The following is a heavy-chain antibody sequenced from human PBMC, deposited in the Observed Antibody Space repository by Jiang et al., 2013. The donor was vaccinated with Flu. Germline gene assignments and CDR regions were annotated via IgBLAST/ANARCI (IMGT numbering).Heavy chain of an antibody. CDR3: ARISGTRFDP. CDR2: IWYDGSYK. CDR1: GFTFSGSG. D-gene: IGHD1-1*01. V-gene: IGHV3-33*01. J-gene: IGHJ5*02. Sequence: RLSCAASGFTFSGSGMHWVRQAPGKGLEWVAVIWYDGSYKYYTDSVKGRFTISRDNSKNTLYLQMNSLRAEDTAVYYCARISGTRFDPWGQGTLVTVSS.